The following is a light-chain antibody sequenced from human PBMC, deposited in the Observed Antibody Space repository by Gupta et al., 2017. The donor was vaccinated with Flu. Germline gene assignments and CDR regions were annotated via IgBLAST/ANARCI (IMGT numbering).Light chain of an antibody. CDR3: ASFAGNGYYV. CDR1: SSDIGNYNR. V-gene: IGLV2-18*02. CDR2: EVN. Sequence: QSALTQPPSVSGSPGQSITISCTGTSSDIGNYNRVSWYKQPPGTAPKLLIYEVNDRPSGVPHRVSGSKSGNTASLTISGLQPEDEADYHCASFAGNGYYVFGTGTKVTV. J-gene: IGLJ1*01.